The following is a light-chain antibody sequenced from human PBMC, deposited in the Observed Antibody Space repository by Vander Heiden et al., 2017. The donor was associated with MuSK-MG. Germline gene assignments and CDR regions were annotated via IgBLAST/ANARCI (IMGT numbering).Light chain of an antibody. CDR2: KSS. Sequence: DLQMTQSPSTVSAFVGDRVTIPCRASKSNGRYLAWYQQKPVKAPKVLISKSSTLESGVPSRFRGSASGTEFTLTIRSLQPDDIAIYYCQQYSNYWTCGQGTKVEI. CDR3: QQYSNYWT. J-gene: IGKJ1*01. V-gene: IGKV1-5*03. CDR1: KSNGRY.